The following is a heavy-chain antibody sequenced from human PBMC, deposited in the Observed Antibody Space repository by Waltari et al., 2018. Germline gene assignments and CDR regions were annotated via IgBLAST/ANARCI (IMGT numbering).Heavy chain of an antibody. CDR1: GRSIRGFY. J-gene: IGHJ5*02. CDR2: IYYTGST. V-gene: IGHV4-59*01. Sequence: QVQLQASGPRLLNPYVTLYLICPVSGRSIRGFYCSWVLQPPVKGLDWIGYIYYTGSTNFNPSLKSRVTMSVDTSKNQFSLKLSSVTAADTAFYYCARGGGGDWEWFDPWGQGTLVTVSS. D-gene: IGHD2-21*02. CDR3: ARGGGGDWEWFDP.